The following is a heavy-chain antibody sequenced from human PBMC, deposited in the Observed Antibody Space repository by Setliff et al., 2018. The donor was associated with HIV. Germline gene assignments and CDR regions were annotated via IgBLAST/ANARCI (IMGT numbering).Heavy chain of an antibody. V-gene: IGHV4-4*08. CDR2: IYTSGST. CDR1: GGSISSYY. D-gene: IGHD6-6*01. J-gene: IGHJ4*02. CDR3: ARKVAARPGFDY. Sequence: PSETLSLTCTVSGGSISSYYWSWIRQPPGKGLEWIGYIYTSGSTNYNPSLKSRVTISVDTSKNQFSLKLSSVTAADTAVYYCARKVAARPGFDYWGQGTQVTVSS.